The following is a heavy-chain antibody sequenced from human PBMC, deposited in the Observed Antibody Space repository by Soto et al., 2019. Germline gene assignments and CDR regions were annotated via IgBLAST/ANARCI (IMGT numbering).Heavy chain of an antibody. CDR3: ARESRGGFDI. V-gene: IGHV1-2*02. Sequence: ASVKVSCKASGYTFTGYYMHWVRQAPGQRLEWMGWINPNTGDTKYGQKFQGRVTMTRDTSISTAYMELSRLTSDDTAVHYCARESRGGFDIWGQGTMVTVSS. J-gene: IGHJ3*02. CDR1: GYTFTGYY. CDR2: INPNTGDT. D-gene: IGHD2-15*01.